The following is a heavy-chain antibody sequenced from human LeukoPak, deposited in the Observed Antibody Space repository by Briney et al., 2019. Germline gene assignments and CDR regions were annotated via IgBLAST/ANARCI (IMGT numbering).Heavy chain of an antibody. CDR2: ISYDGTNT. CDR1: GFIFSSYA. V-gene: IGHV3-30-3*01. Sequence: GGSLRLSCAASGFIFSSYAMHWVRQAPGKRLEWVAVISYDGTNTDYADSVKGRFTISRDNSKNALYLQMNSLRAEDTAVYYCARCRDYDFWSGSAVDYWGQGTLVTVSS. CDR3: ARCRDYDFWSGSAVDY. D-gene: IGHD3-3*01. J-gene: IGHJ4*02.